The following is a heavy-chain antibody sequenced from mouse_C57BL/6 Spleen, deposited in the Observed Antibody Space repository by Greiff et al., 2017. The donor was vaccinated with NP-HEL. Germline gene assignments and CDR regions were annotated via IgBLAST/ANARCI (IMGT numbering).Heavy chain of an antibody. J-gene: IGHJ2*01. V-gene: IGHV14-2*01. CDR1: GFNIKDYY. Sequence: DVQLQESGAELVKPGASVKLSCTASGFNIKDYYMHWVKQRTEQGLEWIGRIDPEDGETKYAPKFQGKATITADTSSNTAYLQLSSLTAEEPAVYYCARGGSVMGYYGSPDYWGQGTTLTVSS. D-gene: IGHD1-1*01. CDR2: IDPEDGET. CDR3: ARGGSVMGYYGSPDY.